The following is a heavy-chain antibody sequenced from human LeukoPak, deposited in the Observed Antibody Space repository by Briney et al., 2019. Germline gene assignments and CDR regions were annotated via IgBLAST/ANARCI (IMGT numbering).Heavy chain of an antibody. J-gene: IGHJ4*02. CDR1: GNYW. V-gene: IGHV3-74*01. CDR2: INSAGSWT. D-gene: IGHD2/OR15-2a*01. CDR3: VSFYETY. Sequence: GGSLRLSCAASGNYWMHWVRQAPGKGLVWVSHINSAGSWTSYADSVKGRFTISKDNAKNTVYLQMNSLRAEDTAVYYCVSFYETYWGRGTLVTVSS.